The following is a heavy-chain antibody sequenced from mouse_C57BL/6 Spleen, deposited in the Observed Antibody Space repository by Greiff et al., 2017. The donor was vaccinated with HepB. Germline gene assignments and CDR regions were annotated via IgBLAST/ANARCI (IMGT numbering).Heavy chain of an antibody. D-gene: IGHD2-4*01. CDR3: ASIDYDYDPWFAY. CDR1: GYTFTSYW. Sequence: VQLQQPGAELVKPGASVKLSCKASGYTFTSYWMHWVKQRPGQGLEWIGMIHPNSGSTNYNEKFKSKATLTVDKSSSTAYMQLSSLSSEDSAVYYCASIDYDYDPWFAYWGQGTLVTVSA. J-gene: IGHJ3*01. CDR2: IHPNSGST. V-gene: IGHV1-64*01.